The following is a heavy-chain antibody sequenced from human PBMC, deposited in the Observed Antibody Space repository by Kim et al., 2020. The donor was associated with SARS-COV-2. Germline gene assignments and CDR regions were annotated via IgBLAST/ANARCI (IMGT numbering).Heavy chain of an antibody. CDR2: IIPIFGTA. D-gene: IGHD3-10*01. CDR1: GGTFSSYA. V-gene: IGHV1-69*13. CDR3: ARGPKWFFLAFDI. Sequence: SVKVSCKASGGTFSSYAISWVRQAPGQGLEWMGGIIPIFGTANYAQKFQGRVTITADESTSTAYMELSSLRSEDTAVYYCARGPKWFFLAFDIWGQGTMVTVSS. J-gene: IGHJ3*02.